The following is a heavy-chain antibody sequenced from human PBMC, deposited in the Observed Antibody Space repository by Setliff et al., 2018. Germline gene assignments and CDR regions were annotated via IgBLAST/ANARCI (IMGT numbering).Heavy chain of an antibody. V-gene: IGHV4-39*07. CDR3: ARGLEGEDYFYYMDV. D-gene: IGHD2-21*01. J-gene: IGHJ6*03. Sequence: SETLSLTCTVSGGSVSNSGFFWGWLRQAPGKGLEWIGNIYDSGSSNYNASLKSRLIITRATSKNQISLKLTSGTAADTAVYYCARGLEGEDYFYYMDVWGKGNTVTVSS. CDR1: GGSVSNSGFF. CDR2: IYDSGSS.